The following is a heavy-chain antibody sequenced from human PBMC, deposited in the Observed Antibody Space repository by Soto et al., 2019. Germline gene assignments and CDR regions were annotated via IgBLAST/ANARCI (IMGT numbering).Heavy chain of an antibody. J-gene: IGHJ4*02. Sequence: SETLSLTCTVSGGPISSSNWWSWVRQPPGKGLEWIGEIYHSGSTNYIPSLKSRVTISVDKSKNQFFLNLNSVTAADTAVYYCARDVLSSYGPGQPHYFYYWGQGTLVPVSS. D-gene: IGHD5-18*01. V-gene: IGHV4-4*02. CDR1: GGPISSSNW. CDR3: ARDVLSSYGPGQPHYFYY. CDR2: IYHSGST.